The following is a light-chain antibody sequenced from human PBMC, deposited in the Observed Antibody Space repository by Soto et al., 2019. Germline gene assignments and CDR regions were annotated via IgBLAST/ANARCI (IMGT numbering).Light chain of an antibody. J-gene: IGLJ3*02. CDR1: SGHSSYI. V-gene: IGLV4-60*02. Sequence: QSVLTQSSSASASLGSSVKLTCPLSSGHSSYIIAWHQQQPGKAPRYLMKLEGSGSYNKGSGVPDRFSGSSSGADRYLTISNLQFEDEADYYCETWDSNTHTVFGGGTKLTVL. CDR2: LEGSGSY. CDR3: ETWDSNTHTV.